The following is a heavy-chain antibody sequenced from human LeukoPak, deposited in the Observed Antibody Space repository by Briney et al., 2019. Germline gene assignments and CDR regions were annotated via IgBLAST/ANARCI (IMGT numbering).Heavy chain of an antibody. CDR2: ISAYNGNT. J-gene: IGHJ4*02. D-gene: IGHD2-2*01. Sequence: ASVKVSCKASGYTFTSYGISWVRLAPGQGLEWRGWISAYNGNTNYAQNLQGRVTMTTDTSTSTAYMELRSLRSDDTAVYSCARARCSSTSCYVVVRGVISSYYFDYWGQGTLVTVSS. CDR1: GYTFTSYG. V-gene: IGHV1-18*01. CDR3: ARARCSSTSCYVVVRGVISSYYFDY.